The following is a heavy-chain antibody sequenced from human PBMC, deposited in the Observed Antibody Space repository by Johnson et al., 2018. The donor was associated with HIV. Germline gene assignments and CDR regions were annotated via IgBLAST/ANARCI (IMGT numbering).Heavy chain of an antibody. CDR3: ANLYSSSSDAFDI. CDR1: GFTFSDAW. V-gene: IGHV3-11*01. CDR2: ISSSGSTI. Sequence: QVQLVESGGGVVQPGRSLRLSCAASGFTFSDAWMNWVRLAPGKGLEWVSYISSSGSTIYYADSVKGRFTISRDNAKNSLYLQMNSLRAEDTALYYCANLYSSSSDAFDIWGQGTMVTVSS. D-gene: IGHD6-6*01. J-gene: IGHJ3*02.